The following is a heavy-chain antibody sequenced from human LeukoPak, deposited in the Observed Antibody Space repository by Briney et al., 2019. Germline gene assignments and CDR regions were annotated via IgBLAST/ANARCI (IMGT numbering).Heavy chain of an antibody. CDR1: GFTFSAST. Sequence: GGSLRLSCVATGFTFSASTMHWVRQAPGKGLEWVAVISYDGSNKYYADSVKGRFTISRDNSKNTLYLQMNSLRAEDTAVYYCAREVINWGQGTLVTVSS. J-gene: IGHJ4*02. CDR2: ISYDGSNK. CDR3: AREVIN. V-gene: IGHV3-30*04.